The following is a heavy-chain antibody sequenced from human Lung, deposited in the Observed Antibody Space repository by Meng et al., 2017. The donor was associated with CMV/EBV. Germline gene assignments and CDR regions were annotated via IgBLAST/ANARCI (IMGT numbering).Heavy chain of an antibody. J-gene: IGHJ4*02. CDR2: INSDGSST. CDR1: GFTFSNYA. V-gene: IGHV3-74*01. Sequence: GEXXKISCAASGFTFSNYAISWVRQAPGKGLEWVSRINSDGSSTSYADSVKGRFTISRDNAKNTLYLQMNSLRAEDTAVYYCATLGQLVWGTYDYWGQGTLVTVSS. D-gene: IGHD3-16*01. CDR3: ATLGQLVWGTYDY.